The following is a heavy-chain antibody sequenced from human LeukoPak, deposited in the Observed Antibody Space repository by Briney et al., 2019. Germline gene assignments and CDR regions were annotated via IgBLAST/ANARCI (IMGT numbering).Heavy chain of an antibody. D-gene: IGHD3-10*01. CDR1: GFTFSSYA. J-gene: IGHJ4*02. CDR2: ISYDGTNK. V-gene: IGHV3-30-3*01. Sequence: PGRSLRLSCAASGFTFSSYAMHWVRQAPGKGLEWVAVISYDGTNKYYADSVKGRFTISRDNSKNTLYLQMNSLRVEDSAVYYCTRDLSGGGYDYWGQGTLVPVSS. CDR3: TRDLSGGGYDY.